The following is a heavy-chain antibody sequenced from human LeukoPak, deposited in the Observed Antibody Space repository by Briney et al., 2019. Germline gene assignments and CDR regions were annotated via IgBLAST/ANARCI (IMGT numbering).Heavy chain of an antibody. Sequence: GGSLRLSCAASGFTFSSYSMNWVRQAPGKGLEWVSYISSSSSYIYYADSLKGRFTISRDNSKNSLFLQMNSLRAEDTAVYYCARDTGSDYFDYWGQGTLVTVSS. CDR1: GFTFSSYS. V-gene: IGHV3-21*01. J-gene: IGHJ4*02. CDR2: ISSSSSYI. D-gene: IGHD1-14*01. CDR3: ARDTGSDYFDY.